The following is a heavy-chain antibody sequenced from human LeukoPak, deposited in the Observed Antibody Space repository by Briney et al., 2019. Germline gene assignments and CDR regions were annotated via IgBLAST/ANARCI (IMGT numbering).Heavy chain of an antibody. Sequence: PGGSLRLSCAASGFTVSSSYMSWVRQAPGKGLEWVSVISSAGTTYYADSVKGRFTISRDNSKNTVYLQVNSWGAEDTSVYYCARDLEAANTYYFDYWGQGTMVTVSS. CDR2: ISSAGTT. V-gene: IGHV3-66*01. D-gene: IGHD6-13*01. J-gene: IGHJ4*02. CDR1: GFTVSSSY. CDR3: ARDLEAANTYYFDY.